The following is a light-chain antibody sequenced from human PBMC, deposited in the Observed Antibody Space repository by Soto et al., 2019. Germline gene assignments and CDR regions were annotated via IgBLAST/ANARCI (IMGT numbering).Light chain of an antibody. CDR1: SSNIGAGYD. Sequence: QSVLTQPPSVSGAPGQRVTISCTGSSSNIGAGYDVHWYQQRPGTAPKLLIFGNTNRPSGVPDRFSGSIDSSSNSASLIISGLKTEDEADYYCQSYDSSNQVFGGGTKVTVL. CDR3: QSYDSSNQV. CDR2: GNT. J-gene: IGLJ2*01. V-gene: IGLV1-40*01.